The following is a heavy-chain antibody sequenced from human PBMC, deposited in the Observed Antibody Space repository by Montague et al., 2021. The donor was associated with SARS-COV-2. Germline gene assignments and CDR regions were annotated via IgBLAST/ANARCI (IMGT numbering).Heavy chain of an antibody. J-gene: IGHJ4*02. Sequence: SETLSLTCTVSGGSISNIGYYWGWIRQPPGKGLEWIGSIFYSGNSYYNPSLKSRVSISVATSRSQFSLKVNSVTAADTAVYYCARQNRGLWFGGWLFDYWGQGVLVTVSS. CDR2: IFYSGNS. D-gene: IGHD3-10*01. CDR3: ARQNRGLWFGGWLFDY. V-gene: IGHV4-39*01. CDR1: GGSISNIGYY.